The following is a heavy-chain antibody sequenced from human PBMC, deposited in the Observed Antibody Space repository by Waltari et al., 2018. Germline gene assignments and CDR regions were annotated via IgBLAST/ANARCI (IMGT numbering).Heavy chain of an antibody. D-gene: IGHD3-3*01. CDR2: IYYRGVT. CDR3: ARHSGYQYYDFWSGYYSDAFDI. Sequence: QLQLQESGPGLVKPSETLSLTCTVSGGSISSSRYYWGWIRQPPGKGLEWIGSIYYRGVTYYNPSLRSRVTISVDTSKNQFSLKLSSVTAADTAVYYCARHSGYQYYDFWSGYYSDAFDIWGQGTMVTVSS. CDR1: GGSISSSRYY. V-gene: IGHV4-39*01. J-gene: IGHJ3*02.